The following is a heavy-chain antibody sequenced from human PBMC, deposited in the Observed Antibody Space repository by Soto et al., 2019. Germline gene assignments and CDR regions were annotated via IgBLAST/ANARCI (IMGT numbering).Heavy chain of an antibody. CDR1: GGSISSSSYY. D-gene: IGHD5-12*01. Sequence: QLQLQESGPGLVKPSETLSLTCTVSGGSISSSSYYWGWIRQPPGKGLEWIGSIYYSGSTYYNPSLKSRVSISVDTSKNQFSLKLSSVTVADTAVYYCARPSSLIAAYDSWGQGTLVTVSS. J-gene: IGHJ4*02. CDR3: ARPSSLIAAYDS. CDR2: IYYSGST. V-gene: IGHV4-39*01.